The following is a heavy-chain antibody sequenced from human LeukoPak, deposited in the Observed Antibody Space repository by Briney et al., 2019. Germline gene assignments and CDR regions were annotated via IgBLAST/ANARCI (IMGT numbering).Heavy chain of an antibody. D-gene: IGHD2-2*01. J-gene: IGHJ4*02. Sequence: PGGSLRLSCAASGFTFSSYEMNWVRQAPGKGLEWVSHISSSSSSISYADSVKGRLTISRDNAKNSLFLQMNSLRAEDTAVYYCARRYCSSTSCLFDYWGQGTLVTVSS. CDR3: ARRYCSSTSCLFDY. CDR1: GFTFSSYE. CDR2: ISSSSSSI. V-gene: IGHV3-48*03.